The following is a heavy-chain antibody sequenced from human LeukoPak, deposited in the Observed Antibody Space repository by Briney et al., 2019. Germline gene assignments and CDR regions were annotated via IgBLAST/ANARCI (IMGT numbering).Heavy chain of an antibody. J-gene: IGHJ4*02. Sequence: ASVKLSCKAARYTFSSYDINWVRHAPGQGLEWMGWMTPDSGNTGYAQKFQGRVTMTRNTSISTAYMELGGLSSDDTAVYFCARGSHRGYCTTSDCYTVDYWGQGTLVSVSS. V-gene: IGHV1-8*01. CDR1: RYTFSSYD. D-gene: IGHD2-8*01. CDR2: MTPDSGNT. CDR3: ARGSHRGYCTTSDCYTVDY.